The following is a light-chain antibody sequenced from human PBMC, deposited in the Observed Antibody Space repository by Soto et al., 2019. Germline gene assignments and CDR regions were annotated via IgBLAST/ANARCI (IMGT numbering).Light chain of an antibody. Sequence: DIQMTQSPFALSASVGDRVTITCRASQGISNYLAWFQQKPGQGPKRLIYGASNLQSGVPPRFSGSGSETEFTLTISNLQPEDIETYYCLQHNAYPFTFGQGTRLEIK. CDR3: LQHNAYPFT. J-gene: IGKJ5*01. CDR1: QGISNY. CDR2: GAS. V-gene: IGKV1-17*03.